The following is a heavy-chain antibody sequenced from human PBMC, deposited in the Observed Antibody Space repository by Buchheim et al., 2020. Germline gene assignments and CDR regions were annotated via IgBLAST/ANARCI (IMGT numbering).Heavy chain of an antibody. J-gene: IGHJ6*02. Sequence: EVQLVEAGGGLVQPGGSLRLSCVASGFTFGRYWMHWVRQTPGEGLVWVSRISGDGSTTAYADSVKGRFTSSRDNAKHTLYLQMNSLRVEDTAVYYCARFATITVAGTYYSSAMDVWGRGTT. V-gene: IGHV3-74*01. D-gene: IGHD6-19*01. CDR2: ISGDGSTT. CDR1: GFTFGRYW. CDR3: ARFATITVAGTYYSSAMDV.